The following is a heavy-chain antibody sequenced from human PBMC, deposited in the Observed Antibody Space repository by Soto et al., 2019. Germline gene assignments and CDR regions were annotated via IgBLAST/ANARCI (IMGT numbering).Heavy chain of an antibody. V-gene: IGHV1-18*01. D-gene: IGHD3-10*01. CDR2: ISAYNGNT. CDR1: GYTFTSYG. J-gene: IGHJ4*02. CDR3: ARALHSHGSGSYYSPDY. Sequence: QVQLVQSGAEVKKPGASVKVSCKASGYTFTSYGISWVRQAPGQGLEWMGWISAYNGNTNYAQKLQGRVTMTTXISXSXDYMELRSLRSDDTAVYYCARALHSHGSGSYYSPDYWGQGTLVTVSS.